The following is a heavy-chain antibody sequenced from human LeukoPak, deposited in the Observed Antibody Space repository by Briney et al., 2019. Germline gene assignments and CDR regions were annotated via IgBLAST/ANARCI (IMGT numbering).Heavy chain of an antibody. Sequence: GASVKVSCKAFGYTFTNYDISWVRQATGQGLEWMGWMNPNSGDTGYAEKFQGRVTMTRDTSTNTAYMELTSLTSDDTAIFYCGRTGMGGNVWIDSWGQGTLVTVSS. CDR2: MNPNSGDT. CDR3: GRTGMGGNVWIDS. V-gene: IGHV1-8*02. D-gene: IGHD1-26*01. J-gene: IGHJ5*01. CDR1: GYTFTNYD.